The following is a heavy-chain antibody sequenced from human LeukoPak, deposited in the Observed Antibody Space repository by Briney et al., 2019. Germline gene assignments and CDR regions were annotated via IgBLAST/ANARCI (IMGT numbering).Heavy chain of an antibody. D-gene: IGHD1-26*01. CDR3: AARKRGATTFFDY. J-gene: IGHJ4*02. V-gene: IGHV3-9*01. Sequence: SGGSLRLSCAASGFTFDDYAMHWVRQAPGKGLEWVSGISWNSGSIGYADSVKGRFTISRDNAKNSLYLQMNSLRAEDTALYNCAARKRGATTFFDYWGQGTLVTVSS. CDR1: GFTFDDYA. CDR2: ISWNSGSI.